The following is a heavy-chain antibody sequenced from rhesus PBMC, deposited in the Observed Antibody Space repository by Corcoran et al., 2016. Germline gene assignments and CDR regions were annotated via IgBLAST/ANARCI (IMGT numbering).Heavy chain of an antibody. V-gene: IGHV5-2*01. Sequence: EVQLVQSGAEVTRPGESLKISCKTSGYSFTSYWISWVRRMPGKGLEWMGAIDPSDSDTRYSPSFQGQVTISADKSISTAYLQWSSLKASDSATYYCAKGYSVDYWGQGVLVTVSS. D-gene: IGHD6-25*01. CDR1: GYSFTSYW. CDR3: AKGYSVDY. J-gene: IGHJ4*01. CDR2: IDPSDSDT.